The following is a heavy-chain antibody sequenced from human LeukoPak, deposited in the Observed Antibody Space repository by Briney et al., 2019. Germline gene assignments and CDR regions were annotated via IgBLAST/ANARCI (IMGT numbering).Heavy chain of an antibody. D-gene: IGHD6-19*01. CDR1: GYTFTGYY. J-gene: IGHJ4*02. V-gene: IGHV1-2*02. Sequence: ASVKVSCKASGYTFTGYYMYWVRQAPGQGLEWLGWINPNSGGTSYAQKFQGRVTMTRDTSISTVYMEMRSLRFDDTAVYYCARDSSGWLGYFDYWGQGTLVTVSS. CDR2: INPNSGGT. CDR3: ARDSSGWLGYFDY.